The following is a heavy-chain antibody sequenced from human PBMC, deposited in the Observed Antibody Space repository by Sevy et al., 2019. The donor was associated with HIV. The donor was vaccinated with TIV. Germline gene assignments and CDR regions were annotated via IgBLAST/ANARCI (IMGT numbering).Heavy chain of an antibody. Sequence: GGSLRLSCAASGFTFSNAWMSWVRQAPGKGLEWVGRIKSKTDGGTTDYAAPVKGRFTISRDDSKNTLYLQMNSLKTEDTAVYYCTTVSGERYYYDSSGYYNFDYWGQGTLVTVSS. D-gene: IGHD3-22*01. CDR3: TTVSGERYYYDSSGYYNFDY. V-gene: IGHV3-15*01. CDR2: IKSKTDGGTT. J-gene: IGHJ4*02. CDR1: GFTFSNAW.